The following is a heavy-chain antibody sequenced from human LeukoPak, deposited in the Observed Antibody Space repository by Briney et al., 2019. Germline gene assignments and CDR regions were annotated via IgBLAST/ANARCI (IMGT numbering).Heavy chain of an antibody. V-gene: IGHV4-59*08. CDR2: IHYSGST. D-gene: IGHD3-16*01. CDR3: ARRAINSVMFDY. CDR1: GDSISTYY. J-gene: IGHJ4*02. Sequence: SEALSLTCTVSGDSISTYYWSWIRQPPGKGLEWIGYIHYSGSTNYNPSLRSRVTISVDTSKNQFSLKLSSATAADTAVYFCARRAINSVMFDYWGQGTLVTVSS.